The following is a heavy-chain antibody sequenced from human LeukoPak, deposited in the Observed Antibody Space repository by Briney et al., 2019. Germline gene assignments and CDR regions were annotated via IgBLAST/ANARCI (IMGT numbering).Heavy chain of an antibody. J-gene: IGHJ3*02. CDR2: IDYRGST. Sequence: SETLSLTCTVSGNSISTYYWSWIRQPPGKGLEWIAYIDYRGSTTYNPSLRSRVTISVDTSRNQFSLKLYSVTAADTAVYYCARSRSGYSYDHAAFEIWGQGTMVTVSS. D-gene: IGHD5-18*01. CDR3: ARSRSGYSYDHAAFEI. CDR1: GNSISTYY. V-gene: IGHV4-59*01.